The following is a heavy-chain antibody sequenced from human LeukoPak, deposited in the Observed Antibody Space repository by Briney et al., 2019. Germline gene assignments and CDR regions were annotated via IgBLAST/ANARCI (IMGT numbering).Heavy chain of an antibody. CDR3: ARVHYDILTGYSYFDY. V-gene: IGHV1-18*01. Sequence: ASVKLSCKASGYTFTSYGISWVRQAPGQGLEWMGWLSAYHDNRNYAQKLQGRVTMTTDTSTSTAYMEMRRLRSDDAAVYYGARVHYDILTGYSYFDYWGQGTLVTVSS. J-gene: IGHJ4*02. D-gene: IGHD3-9*01. CDR2: LSAYHDNR. CDR1: GYTFTSYG.